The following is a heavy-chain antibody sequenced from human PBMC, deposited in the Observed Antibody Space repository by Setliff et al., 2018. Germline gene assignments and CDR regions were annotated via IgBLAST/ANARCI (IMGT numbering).Heavy chain of an antibody. J-gene: IGHJ4*02. Sequence: ASVKVSCKASGYTFTSYGISWVRQAPGQGLEWMGYISAYNGHTNYAEKVQGRIAMTTDTSTSTAYMELRSLRSDDTAVYYCARGRVWFGESTFDYWGQGTLVTVSS. D-gene: IGHD3-10*01. CDR2: ISAYNGHT. CDR3: ARGRVWFGESTFDY. V-gene: IGHV1-18*01. CDR1: GYTFTSYG.